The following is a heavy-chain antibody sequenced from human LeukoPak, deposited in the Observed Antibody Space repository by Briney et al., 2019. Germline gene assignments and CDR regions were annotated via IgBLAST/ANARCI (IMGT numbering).Heavy chain of an antibody. CDR1: GFTFSSYA. CDR3: AKDVGKWESLHFFDY. D-gene: IGHD1-26*01. V-gene: IGHV3-23*01. Sequence: GGSLRLSCAASGFTFSSYAMSWVRQAPGKGLEWVSAISGSGGSTYYADSVRGRFTISRDNSKNTLYLQMNSLRAEDTAVYYCAKDVGKWESLHFFDYWGQGTLVTVSS. CDR2: ISGSGGST. J-gene: IGHJ4*02.